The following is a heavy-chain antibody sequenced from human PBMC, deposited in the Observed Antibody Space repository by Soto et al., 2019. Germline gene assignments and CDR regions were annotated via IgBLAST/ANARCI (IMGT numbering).Heavy chain of an antibody. CDR1: GFTFSSYG. V-gene: IGHV3-30*18. Sequence: QVQLVESGGGVVQPGRSLRLSCAASGFTFSSYGMHWVRQAPGKGLEWVAVISYDGSNKYYADSVKGRFTISRDNSKNTLYLQMNSLGAEDTAVYYCAKGLAYCGGDCYQHDYWGQGTLVTVSS. D-gene: IGHD2-21*02. J-gene: IGHJ4*02. CDR3: AKGLAYCGGDCYQHDY. CDR2: ISYDGSNK.